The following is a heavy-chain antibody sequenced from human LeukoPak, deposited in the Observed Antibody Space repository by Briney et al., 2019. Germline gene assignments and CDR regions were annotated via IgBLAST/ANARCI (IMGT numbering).Heavy chain of an antibody. CDR2: ITDSGGST. Sequence: GGSLRLSCAASGFTFSSYYMSWVRQAPGKGVEWVSTITDSGGSTYYADSVKGRFTISSDNTKNTLYLQMNGLRAEDRAGYHCAKHRKTPGVAAAGSWFDPWGQGTLVSVSS. CDR3: AKHRKTPGVAAAGSWFDP. CDR1: GFTFSSYY. D-gene: IGHD6-13*01. J-gene: IGHJ5*02. V-gene: IGHV3-23*01.